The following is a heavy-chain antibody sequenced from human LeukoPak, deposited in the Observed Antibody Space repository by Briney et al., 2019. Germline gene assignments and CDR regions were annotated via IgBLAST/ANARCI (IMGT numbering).Heavy chain of an antibody. Sequence: SETLSLTCTVSGGSINSYYWSWIRQPPGKGLEGIGYIYYSGSTNYNPSLKSRVTISVDTSKNQFSLKLSSVTAADTAVYYCASGYDSSAYRRFDYWGQGTLVTVSS. J-gene: IGHJ4*02. V-gene: IGHV4-59*01. D-gene: IGHD3-22*01. CDR3: ASGYDSSAYRRFDY. CDR1: GGSINSYY. CDR2: IYYSGST.